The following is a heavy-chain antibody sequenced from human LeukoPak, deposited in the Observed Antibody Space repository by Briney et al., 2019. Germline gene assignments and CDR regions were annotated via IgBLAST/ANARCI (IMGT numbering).Heavy chain of an antibody. J-gene: IGHJ3*02. CDR2: IIPIFGTA. Sequence: ASVKVSCKASGYTFTSYGISWVRQAPGQGLEWMGGIIPIFGTANYAQKFQGRVTITTDESTSTAYMELSSLRSEDTAVYYCARAYYYGSGSYPPDAFDIWGQGTMVTVSS. CDR1: GYTFTSYG. V-gene: IGHV1-69*05. D-gene: IGHD3-10*01. CDR3: ARAYYYGSGSYPPDAFDI.